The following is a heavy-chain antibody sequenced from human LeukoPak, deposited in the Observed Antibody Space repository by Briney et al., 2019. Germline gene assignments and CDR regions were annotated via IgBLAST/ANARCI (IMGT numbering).Heavy chain of an antibody. CDR3: ARDPRPIFGVVGNAFDI. D-gene: IGHD3-3*01. CDR2: IYTSDNT. J-gene: IGHJ3*02. CDR1: GSSISAYY. V-gene: IGHV4-4*07. Sequence: PSETLSLTCTVSGSSISAYYWTWIRRPAGRGLEWIGRIYTSDNTDYNPSLKSRVTMSVDTSKNQFSLKLTSVTAADTAVYYCARDPRPIFGVVGNAFDIWGQGTMVTVSS.